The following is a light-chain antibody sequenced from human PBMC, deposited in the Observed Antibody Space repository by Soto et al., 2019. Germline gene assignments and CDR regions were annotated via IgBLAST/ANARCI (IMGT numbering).Light chain of an antibody. J-gene: IGKJ2*01. CDR2: DAS. CDR3: QQYNNWPPTYT. CDR1: QSVNSN. V-gene: IGKV3-15*01. Sequence: EIVMTQSPATLSVSPGERATLSCRASQSVNSNLAWYQQKPGQAPRLLIYDASTRATGIPARFSGSGSGTEFTLTIRSLQSEDFAVYYCQQYNNWPPTYTFGQGTKLEIK.